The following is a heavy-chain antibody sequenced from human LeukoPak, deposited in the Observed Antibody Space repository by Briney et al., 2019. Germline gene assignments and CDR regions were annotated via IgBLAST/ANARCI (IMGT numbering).Heavy chain of an antibody. CDR2: IYHSGST. J-gene: IGHJ4*02. D-gene: IGHD7-27*01. CDR3: ARSEWGLDY. V-gene: IGHV4-38-2*02. CDR1: GYSISSGYY. Sequence: SETLSLTCTVSGYSISSGYYWGWIRQPPGKGLEWIGSIYHSGSTYYNPSLKSRVTISVDTSKNQFSLKLSSVTAADTAVYYCARSEWGLDYWGQGTLVTVSS.